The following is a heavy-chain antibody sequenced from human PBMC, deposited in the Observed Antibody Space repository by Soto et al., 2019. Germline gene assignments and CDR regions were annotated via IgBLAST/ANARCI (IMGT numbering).Heavy chain of an antibody. CDR2: ISYSGNT. D-gene: IGHD3-10*01. V-gene: IGHV4-31*03. CDR3: ARESPSRGDAFDI. CDR1: GGSISSGVYY. Sequence: SETLSLTCTVSGGSISSGVYYWTWIRQHPGKGLEWIGYISYSGNTYYNSSLKSRVIISVDTSKKQFSLKLSSVTAADTAKYYCARESPSRGDAFDIWGQGTMVTVSS. J-gene: IGHJ3*02.